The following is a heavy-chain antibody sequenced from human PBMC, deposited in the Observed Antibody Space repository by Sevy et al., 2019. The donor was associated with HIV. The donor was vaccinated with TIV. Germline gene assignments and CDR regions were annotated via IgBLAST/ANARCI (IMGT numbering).Heavy chain of an antibody. J-gene: IGHJ6*02. CDR3: ARDGDSGSYLRNYYYGMDV. Sequence: SEILSLTCTVSGGSISSYYWSWIRQPPGKGLEWIGYIYYSGSTNYNPSLKSRVTISVDTSKNQFSLKLSSVTAADTAVYYCARDGDSGSYLRNYYYGMDVWGQGTTVTVSS. CDR2: IYYSGST. CDR1: GGSISSYY. D-gene: IGHD1-26*01. V-gene: IGHV4-59*01.